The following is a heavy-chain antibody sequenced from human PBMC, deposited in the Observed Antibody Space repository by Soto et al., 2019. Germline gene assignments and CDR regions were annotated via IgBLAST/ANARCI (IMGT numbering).Heavy chain of an antibody. Sequence: QLQLQESGQGLVKPPETLSLTCSVSGATINRGSYYWGWVRQPPGKGLEWIGSIYYSGNAYYSPSLKNRVTISVDTSKNQFSLKVNSVTSADTAVYYCVRASTLDYWGQGILVTVSS. J-gene: IGHJ4*02. CDR2: IYYSGNA. CDR3: VRASTLDY. CDR1: GATINRGSYY. V-gene: IGHV4-39*01.